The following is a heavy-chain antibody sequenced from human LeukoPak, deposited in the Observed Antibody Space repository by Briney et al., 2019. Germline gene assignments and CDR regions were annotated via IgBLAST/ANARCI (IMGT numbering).Heavy chain of an antibody. CDR1: GFTFSSYS. CDR3: ARSFLSIAAVATDY. J-gene: IGHJ4*02. D-gene: IGHD6-13*01. CDR2: ISSSSSYI. V-gene: IGHV3-21*01. Sequence: GGSLRLSCAASGFTFSSYSMNWVRQAPGKGLEWVSSISSSSSYIYYAGSVKGRFTISRDNAKNSLYLQMNSLRAEDTAVYYCARSFLSIAAVATDYWGQGTLVTVSS.